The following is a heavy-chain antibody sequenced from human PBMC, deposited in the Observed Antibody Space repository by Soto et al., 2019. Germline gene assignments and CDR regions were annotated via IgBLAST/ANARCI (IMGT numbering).Heavy chain of an antibody. J-gene: IGHJ6*02. D-gene: IGHD3-10*01. Sequence: QEQLQESGPGLVKPSETISLTCTDYDDSSSSYKWSWIRQPPGRILEWIGYIDSNGGTSYNPSLQSRVTISIDTSTKQFSLKLSSVTAADTAVYYCVRQGFGRLHGLVDVWGQGTTVTVSS. CDR3: VRQGFGRLHGLVDV. CDR1: DDSSSSYK. V-gene: IGHV4-59*08. CDR2: IDSNGGT.